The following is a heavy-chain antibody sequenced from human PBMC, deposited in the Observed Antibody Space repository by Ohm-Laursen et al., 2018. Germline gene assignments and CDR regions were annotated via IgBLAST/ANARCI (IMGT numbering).Heavy chain of an antibody. V-gene: IGHV3-11*04. CDR2: ISSSGSTI. CDR1: GFTFSDYY. D-gene: IGHD3-10*01. Sequence: SLRLSCTASGFTFSDYYMNWVRQAPGKGLEWVSYISSSGSTIHYADSVKGRFTISRDNAKNSLYLQMNSLRAEDTAVYYCARDGSGSYYDYWGQGTLVTVSS. J-gene: IGHJ4*02. CDR3: ARDGSGSYYDY.